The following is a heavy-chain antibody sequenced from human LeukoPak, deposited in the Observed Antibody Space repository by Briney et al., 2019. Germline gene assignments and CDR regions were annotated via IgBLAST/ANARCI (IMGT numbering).Heavy chain of an antibody. CDR3: ANSYDGKIVPFDN. CDR1: GGSISSYY. J-gene: IGHJ4*02. Sequence: PSETLSLTCTVSGGSISSYYWSWIRQPPGKGLEWIGYIYTSGSPNYNPSLKSRVTLSVDTSKNQFSLNLNSVTASDTAVYYCANSYDGKIVPFDNWGQGTLVTVSS. D-gene: IGHD4-23*01. V-gene: IGHV4-4*09. CDR2: IYTSGSP.